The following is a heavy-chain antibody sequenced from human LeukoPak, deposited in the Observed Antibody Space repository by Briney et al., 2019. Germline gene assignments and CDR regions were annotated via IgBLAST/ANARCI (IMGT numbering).Heavy chain of an antibody. J-gene: IGHJ4*02. CDR1: GFTFSNYG. D-gene: IGHD2-21*01. CDR2: ISSSSSYI. Sequence: PGGSLRLSCAASGFTFSNYGMSWVRQAPGKGLEWVSSISSSSSYIYYADSVKGRFTISRDNAKNSLYLQMNSLRAEDTAVYNCARGHSAFDYWGQGTLVTVSS. CDR3: ARGHSAFDY. V-gene: IGHV3-21*01.